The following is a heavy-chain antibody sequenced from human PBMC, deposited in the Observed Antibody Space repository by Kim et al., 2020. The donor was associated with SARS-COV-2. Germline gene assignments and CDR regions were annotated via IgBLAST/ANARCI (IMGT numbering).Heavy chain of an antibody. D-gene: IGHD4-17*01. CDR3: VKGATTVTDFDY. V-gene: IGHV3-64D*09. Sequence: YYADSVKGRFTISRDNSKNTLYLQMSSLRAEDTAVYYCVKGATTVTDFDYWGQGTLVTVSS. J-gene: IGHJ4*02.